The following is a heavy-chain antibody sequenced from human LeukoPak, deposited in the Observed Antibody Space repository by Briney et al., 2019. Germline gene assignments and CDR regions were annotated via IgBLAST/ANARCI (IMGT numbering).Heavy chain of an antibody. D-gene: IGHD3-10*01. CDR3: ARDLYYYGSGNFVPGLPDY. J-gene: IGHJ4*02. V-gene: IGHV3-48*03. Sequence: PGGSLRLSCAASGFNFITYEMNWVRPARGKGLEGVSYICGRGTTKYYADSVKGRSTISRDNAVNSLYLQMNDLRAEDTAVYYCARDLYYYGSGNFVPGLPDYWGQGTLVTVSS. CDR2: ICGRGTTK. CDR1: GFNFITYE.